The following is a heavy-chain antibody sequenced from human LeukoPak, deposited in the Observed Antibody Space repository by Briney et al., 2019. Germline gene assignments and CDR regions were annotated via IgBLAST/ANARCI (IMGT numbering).Heavy chain of an antibody. CDR1: GFTVSSNY. J-gene: IGHJ4*02. D-gene: IGHD6-13*01. CDR2: IYSGGSP. Sequence: GGSLRLSCAAAGFTVSSNYMSWVRQAPGKGLEWGSLIYSGGSPYYADCVKGRFTISRDNSNNTLYLQMNSLRAEDTAVYYCARLAAAATPPLYWGQGTLVTVSS. V-gene: IGHV3-53*01. CDR3: ARLAAAATPPLY.